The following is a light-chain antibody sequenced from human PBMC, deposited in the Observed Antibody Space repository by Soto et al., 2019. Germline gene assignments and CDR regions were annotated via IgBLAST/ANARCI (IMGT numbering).Light chain of an antibody. CDR2: GAS. V-gene: IGKV3-15*01. CDR1: QSVSSSY. Sequence: EIGLPQCPDTLSLSPGRRAAQFCGAVQSVSSSYLAWYQQKPGQAPRLLIYGASTRAAGIPARFSGSASGTEFTLTICSLQSEDFAVYRCQQYTNWPPWTFGRGTKVDIK. CDR3: QQYTNWPPWT. J-gene: IGKJ1*01.